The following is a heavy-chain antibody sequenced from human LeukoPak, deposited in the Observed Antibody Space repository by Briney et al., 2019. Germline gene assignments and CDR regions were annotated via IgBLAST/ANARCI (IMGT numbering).Heavy chain of an antibody. CDR2: INQDESAN. V-gene: IGHV3-7*01. J-gene: IGHJ4*01. Sequence: GGSLRLSCAASGFSFSRYWMNWVRQAPGKGLEWVASINQDESANFYVDSVKGRFTISRDNTKNLLFLQMNSLRVGDTAVYYCAKLLRDVTIYDFWGHGDLVTVSS. D-gene: IGHD5-24*01. CDR3: AKLLRDVTIYDF. CDR1: GFSFSRYW.